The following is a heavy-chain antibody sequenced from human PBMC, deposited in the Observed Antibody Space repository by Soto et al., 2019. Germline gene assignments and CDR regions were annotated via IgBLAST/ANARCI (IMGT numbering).Heavy chain of an antibody. CDR2: ISYDGSNK. V-gene: IGHV3-30*18. CDR3: AKVRLPYGSGSQVYYYYYYGMDV. J-gene: IGHJ6*02. Sequence: QVQLVESGGGVVQPGRSLRLSCAASGFTFSSYGMHWVRQAPGKGLAWVAVISYDGSNKYYADSVKGRFTISRDNSKNTLYLQMTSLRAEDTAVYYCAKVRLPYGSGSQVYYYYYYGMDVWGQGPTVPVSS. D-gene: IGHD3-10*01. CDR1: GFTFSSYG.